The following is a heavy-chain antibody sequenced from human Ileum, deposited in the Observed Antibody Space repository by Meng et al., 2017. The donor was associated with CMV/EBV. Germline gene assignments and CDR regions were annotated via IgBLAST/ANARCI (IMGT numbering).Heavy chain of an antibody. CDR3: ARAVAARPRWDYYYYGMDV. J-gene: IGHJ6*02. D-gene: IGHD6-6*01. CDR1: GGSISSYY. Sequence: SETLSLTCTVPGGSISSYYWSWIRQPPGKGLEWIGYIYYSGSTNYNPSLKSRVTISVDTSKNQFSLKLSSVTAADTAVYYCARAVAARPRWDYYYYGMDVWGQGTTVTVSS. V-gene: IGHV4-59*01. CDR2: IYYSGST.